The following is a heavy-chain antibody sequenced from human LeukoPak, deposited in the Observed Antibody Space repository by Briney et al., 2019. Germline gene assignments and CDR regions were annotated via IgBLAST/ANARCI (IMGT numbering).Heavy chain of an antibody. CDR1: GYTFTSYD. J-gene: IGHJ4*02. V-gene: IGHV1-2*02. CDR3: ARGSNIVLVPATVGNFDY. Sequence: ASVKVSCKASGYTFTSYDINWVRQATGQGLEWMGWINPNSGGTNYAQDFQGRVTMTRDTSISTAYMELSGLRSDDTAVHYCARGSNIVLVPATVGNFDYWGQGTLVTVSS. CDR2: INPNSGGT. D-gene: IGHD2-2*01.